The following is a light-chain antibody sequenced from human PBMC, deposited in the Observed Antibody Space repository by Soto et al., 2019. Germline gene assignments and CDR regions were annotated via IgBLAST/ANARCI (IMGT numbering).Light chain of an antibody. CDR1: ALPDYY. CDR2: KDT. Sequence: SYELTQPPSVSVSPGQTARITCSGSALPDYYTFWYRQKPGQAPVLVIYKDTERPSGIPERVSGSSSGTTVTLTISGVQAEDEAEYYCQSADSSGTDVVFGGGTKLTVL. V-gene: IGLV3-25*02. J-gene: IGLJ2*01. CDR3: QSADSSGTDVV.